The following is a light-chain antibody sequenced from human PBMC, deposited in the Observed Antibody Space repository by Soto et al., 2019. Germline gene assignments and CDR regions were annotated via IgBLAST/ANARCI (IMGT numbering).Light chain of an antibody. V-gene: IGKV1-39*01. J-gene: IGKJ2*01. CDR1: QSITNY. CDR3: QQSDSYPST. Sequence: DIQMTQSPSSLSVFVRDRVTITCRASQSITNYLNWYQQKPGKAPKLLVYAASNLQSGDPSRFSGNGSGTDFTLTISSQQPEDFASYYGQQSDSYPSTFGQGTKLEIK. CDR2: AAS.